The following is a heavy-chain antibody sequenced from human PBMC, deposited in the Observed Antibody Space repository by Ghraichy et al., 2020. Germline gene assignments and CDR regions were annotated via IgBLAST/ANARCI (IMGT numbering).Heavy chain of an antibody. CDR3: ATGADYAKSGY. CDR2: IYVDGRT. J-gene: IGHJ4*02. Sequence: GGSLRLSCAAPGFTVDTYHMTWLRQAPGKGLEWVSTIYVDGRTFYAATVRGRFTISRDTSKNTLFLQMNSLRVDDTAVYYCATGADYAKSGYWGQGTLVTVSS. D-gene: IGHD4-17*01. CDR1: GFTVDTYH. V-gene: IGHV3-53*01.